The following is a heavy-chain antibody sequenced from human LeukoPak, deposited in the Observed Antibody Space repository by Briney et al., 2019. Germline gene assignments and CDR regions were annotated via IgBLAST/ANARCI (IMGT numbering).Heavy chain of an antibody. Sequence: PSETLSLTCTVSGGSISSSSYYWGWIRQPPGKGLEWIGSIYYSGSTYYNPSLKSRVTISVDTSKNQFSLKLSSVTAADTAVYYCARHSPLYSSGWYLLGAFDIWGQGTMVTVSS. CDR3: ARHSPLYSSGWYLLGAFDI. D-gene: IGHD6-19*01. CDR2: IYYSGST. V-gene: IGHV4-39*01. J-gene: IGHJ3*02. CDR1: GGSISSSSYY.